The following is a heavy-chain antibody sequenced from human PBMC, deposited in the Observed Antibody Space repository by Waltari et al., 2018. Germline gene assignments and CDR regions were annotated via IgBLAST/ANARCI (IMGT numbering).Heavy chain of an antibody. V-gene: IGHV4-34*01. D-gene: IGHD3-3*01. CDR3: ARRDDFWTGMDV. J-gene: IGHJ6*04. CDR2: IKHSGST. Sequence: QVQLQQWGAGLLKPSETLSLTCAVYGGSFSGYYWSWIRQPPGKGLEWIGEIKHSGSTNYNPSLKSRVTISVDTSKNQFSLKLSSVTAADTAVYYCARRDDFWTGMDVWGKGTTVTISS. CDR1: GGSFSGYY.